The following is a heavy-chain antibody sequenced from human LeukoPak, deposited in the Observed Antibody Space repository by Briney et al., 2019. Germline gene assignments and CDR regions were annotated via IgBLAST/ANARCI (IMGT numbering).Heavy chain of an antibody. CDR3: ARVGEDYDSSGYFDY. Sequence: SETQSLTCTVSGGSISSGDYYWSWIRQPPGKGLEWIGYIYYSGSTYYNPSLKSRVTISVDTSKNQFSLKLSSVTAADTAVYYCARVGEDYDSSGYFDYWGQGTLVTVSS. D-gene: IGHD3-22*01. V-gene: IGHV4-30-4*01. J-gene: IGHJ4*02. CDR2: IYYSGST. CDR1: GGSISSGDYY.